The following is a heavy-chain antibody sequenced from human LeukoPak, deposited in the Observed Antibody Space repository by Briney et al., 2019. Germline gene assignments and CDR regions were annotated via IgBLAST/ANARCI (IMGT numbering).Heavy chain of an antibody. CDR3: ARGGRSSGYYWRFDY. D-gene: IGHD3-22*01. Sequence: PGRSLRLSCAASGFTFSSYAMHWVRQAPGKGLEWVAVISYDGSNKYYADSVKGRFTISRDNSKNTLYLQMNSLGSEDTAVYYCARGGRSSGYYWRFDYWGQGTLVTVSS. J-gene: IGHJ4*02. V-gene: IGHV3-30-3*01. CDR1: GFTFSSYA. CDR2: ISYDGSNK.